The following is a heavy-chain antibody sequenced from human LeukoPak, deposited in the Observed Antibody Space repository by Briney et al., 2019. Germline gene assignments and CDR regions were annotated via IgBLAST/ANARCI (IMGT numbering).Heavy chain of an antibody. Sequence: GGSLRLSCAASGFTFSSYGMHWVRQAPGKGLEGVAVISYDGSNKYYADSVKGRFTISRDNSKSTLYLQMNSLRAEDTAVYYCAKGEYSYGYEAFDIWGQGTMVTVSS. CDR2: ISYDGSNK. CDR3: AKGEYSYGYEAFDI. J-gene: IGHJ3*02. V-gene: IGHV3-30*18. D-gene: IGHD5-18*01. CDR1: GFTFSSYG.